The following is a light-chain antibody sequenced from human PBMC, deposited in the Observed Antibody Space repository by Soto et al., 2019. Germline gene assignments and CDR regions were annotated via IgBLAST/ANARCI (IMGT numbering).Light chain of an antibody. J-gene: IGKJ4*01. Sequence: EIVLTQSPGTLSLSPGERATLSCRASQSLSSSHLAWYQQQPGQAPRLLIYGASSRATGIPDRFSGSGFGTEFTLTISSLQSEDFAVYYCQQYNDWPLTFGGGTKVDIK. CDR1: QSLSSSH. CDR3: QQYNDWPLT. CDR2: GAS. V-gene: IGKV3-20*01.